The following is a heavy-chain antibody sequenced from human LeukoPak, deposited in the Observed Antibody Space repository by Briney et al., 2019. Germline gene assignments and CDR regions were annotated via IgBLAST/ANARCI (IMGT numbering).Heavy chain of an antibody. D-gene: IGHD2-2*01. CDR2: IIPIFGTT. J-gene: IGHJ6*02. Sequence: SVKVSCKTSGDTFSRHAISWVRQAPGQGLEWMGQIIPIFGTTKYAQKFQGRVTITADESTSTAYMELSSLRSEDTAVYYCARDGVVPARLGYYYYGMDVWGQGTTVTVSS. CDR1: GDTFSRHA. CDR3: ARDGVVPARLGYYYYGMDV. V-gene: IGHV1-69*13.